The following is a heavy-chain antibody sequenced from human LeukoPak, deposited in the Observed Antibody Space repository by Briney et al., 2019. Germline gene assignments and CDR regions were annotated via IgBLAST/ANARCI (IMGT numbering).Heavy chain of an antibody. Sequence: PGRSLRLSCAASGFTFSSYGMHWVRQAPGKGLEWVAVIWYDGSNKYYADSVKGRFTISRDNSKNTLYLQMNSLRAEDTAVYYCARDLDRWSGYYRGSRGAVENFDYWGQGTLVTVSS. V-gene: IGHV3-33*01. D-gene: IGHD3-3*01. CDR2: IWYDGSNK. CDR3: ARDLDRWSGYYRGSRGAVENFDY. J-gene: IGHJ4*02. CDR1: GFTFSSYG.